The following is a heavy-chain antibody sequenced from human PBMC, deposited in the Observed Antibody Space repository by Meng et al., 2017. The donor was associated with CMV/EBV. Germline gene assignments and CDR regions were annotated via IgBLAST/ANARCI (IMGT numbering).Heavy chain of an antibody. D-gene: IGHD2-21*01. Sequence: GESLKISCAASGFTFSSYWMHWVRQAPGKGLVWVSRINSDGSSTSYADSVKGRFTISRDNAKSTLYLQMNSLRAEDTAVYYCARAQYCGGDCYSEGVDEYYYGMDVWGQGTTVTVSS. CDR2: INSDGSST. J-gene: IGHJ6*02. V-gene: IGHV3-74*01. CDR1: GFTFSSYW. CDR3: ARAQYCGGDCYSEGVDEYYYGMDV.